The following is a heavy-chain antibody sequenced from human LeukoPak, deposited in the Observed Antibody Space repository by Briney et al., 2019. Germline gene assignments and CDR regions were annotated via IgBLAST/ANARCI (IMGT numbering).Heavy chain of an antibody. CDR2: IYTSGGT. J-gene: IGHJ6*03. CDR3: ARHRSDYDILTRAQDGYYYMDV. Sequence: SQTLSLTCTVSGGSISSSSSYCNWIRQPAGKGLEWIGRIYTSGGTNYNPSLKSRVTISVDASKNQFSLKLSSVTAADTAVYYCARHRSDYDILTRAQDGYYYMDVWGKGTTVTVSS. CDR1: GGSISSSSSY. D-gene: IGHD3-9*01. V-gene: IGHV4-61*02.